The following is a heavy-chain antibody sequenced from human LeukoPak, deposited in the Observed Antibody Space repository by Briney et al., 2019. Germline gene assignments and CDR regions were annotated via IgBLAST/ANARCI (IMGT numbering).Heavy chain of an antibody. J-gene: IGHJ5*02. CDR2: IYYSGST. Sequence: PSETLSLTCTVSGGSISSSNYYWSWIRQPPGKGLEWIGYIYYSGSTNYNPSLKSRVTISVDTSKNQFSLKLSSVTAADTAVYYCARDGDRTWFGELKGWFDPWGQGTLVTVSS. CDR1: GGSISSSNYY. CDR3: ARDGDRTWFGELKGWFDP. V-gene: IGHV4-61*01. D-gene: IGHD3-10*01.